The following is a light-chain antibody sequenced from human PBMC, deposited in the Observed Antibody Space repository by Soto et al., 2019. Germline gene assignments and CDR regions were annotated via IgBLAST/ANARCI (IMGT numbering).Light chain of an antibody. CDR2: GAS. Sequence: EIVMTQSPATLSVSPGDRVTLSCWASQYINSNVAWYQQKRGQAPRILIYGASTRYTGIPARFSGSGSGTEFTLTISSLQSEDFAVYYCQQSNNWPRTFGQGTRVEIK. CDR3: QQSNNWPRT. J-gene: IGKJ1*01. V-gene: IGKV3-15*01. CDR1: QYINSN.